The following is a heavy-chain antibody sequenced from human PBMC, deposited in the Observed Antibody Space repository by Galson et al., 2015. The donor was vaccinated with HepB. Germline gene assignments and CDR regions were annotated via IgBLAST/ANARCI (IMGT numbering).Heavy chain of an antibody. J-gene: IGHJ4*02. V-gene: IGHV3-30-3*01. Sequence: SLRLSCAASGFTFSSYAMHWVRQAPGKGLEWVAVISYDGSNKYYADSVKGRFTISRDNSKNTLYLQMNSLRAEDTAVYYCARDLSHFGVDAPGDYWGQGTLVTVSS. CDR2: ISYDGSNK. CDR3: ARDLSHFGVDAPGDY. D-gene: IGHD3-3*01. CDR1: GFTFSSYA.